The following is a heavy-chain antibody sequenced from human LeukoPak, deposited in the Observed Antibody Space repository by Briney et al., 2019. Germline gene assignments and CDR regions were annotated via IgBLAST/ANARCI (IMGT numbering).Heavy chain of an antibody. D-gene: IGHD3-10*01. CDR1: GVSISSTTYY. CDR2: IHHSGNT. CDR3: ASPVRGSGSYYPFDC. V-gene: IGHV4-39*01. Sequence: PSETLSLTCTVSGVSISSTTYYWGWIRQPPGKGLEWIGSIHHSGNTYYSPSLKSRVTISMNTSNNQFSLKLSSVTAAGAAVYYCASPVRGSGSYYPFDCWGQGTLVTVSS. J-gene: IGHJ4*02.